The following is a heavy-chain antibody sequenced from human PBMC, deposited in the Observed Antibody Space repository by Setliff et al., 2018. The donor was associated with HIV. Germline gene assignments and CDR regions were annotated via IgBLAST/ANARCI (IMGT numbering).Heavy chain of an antibody. CDR2: INAHNRNI. CDR1: GYTFTNYG. CDR3: ARAVGYQLLG. V-gene: IGHV1-18*01. D-gene: IGHD1-1*01. Sequence: ASVKVSCKTSGYTFTNYGISWVRQPPRQGLEWMGWINAHNRNIKSAQKFQGRVTVTTGTSTSTGYMELKSLTSDDTSVYYCARAVGYQLLGWGQGTLVTVS. J-gene: IGHJ4*02.